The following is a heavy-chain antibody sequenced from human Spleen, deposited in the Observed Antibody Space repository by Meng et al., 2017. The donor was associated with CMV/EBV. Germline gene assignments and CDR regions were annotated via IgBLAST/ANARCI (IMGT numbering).Heavy chain of an antibody. Sequence: FTSYENNRVRQATGQGVEGMGWMNRNSGNTGDGQKGKGRVSITRNTSISTAYMELSSLRSEDTAVYYCARGHREVCSSTSCYAYYFDYWGQGTLVTVSS. D-gene: IGHD2-2*01. V-gene: IGHV1-8*03. CDR1: FTSYE. CDR3: ARGHREVCSSTSCYAYYFDY. CDR2: MNRNSGNT. J-gene: IGHJ4*02.